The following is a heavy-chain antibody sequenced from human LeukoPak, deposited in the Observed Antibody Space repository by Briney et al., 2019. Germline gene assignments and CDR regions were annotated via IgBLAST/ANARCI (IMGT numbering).Heavy chain of an antibody. CDR1: GFTFSSYW. V-gene: IGHV3-74*01. CDR3: ARDLSYSYRGLSGRFDP. Sequence: GGSLRRSCAASGFTFSSYWMHWVRQAPGKGLVWVSHINDDGSSTNYADSVKGRFTISRDNAKNTLYLQMNSLRAEDTAVYYCARDLSYSYRGLSGRFDPWGQGTLVTVSS. CDR2: INDDGSST. J-gene: IGHJ5*02. D-gene: IGHD1-26*01.